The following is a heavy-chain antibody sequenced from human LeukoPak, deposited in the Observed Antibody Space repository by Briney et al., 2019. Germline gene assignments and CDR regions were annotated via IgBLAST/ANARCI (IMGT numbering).Heavy chain of an antibody. CDR1: GFTFVSYW. CDR2: INGYGSST. CDR3: ARDAPGNTALDY. V-gene: IGHV3-74*01. D-gene: IGHD5-18*01. J-gene: IGHJ4*02. Sequence: GGSLRLSCAASGFTFVSYWMHWVRQAPGKGLVWVSRINGYGSSTDFADSAKGRFTISRDNAKNTLYLQMNSLRAEDTAVYYCARDAPGNTALDYWGQGTLVTVSS.